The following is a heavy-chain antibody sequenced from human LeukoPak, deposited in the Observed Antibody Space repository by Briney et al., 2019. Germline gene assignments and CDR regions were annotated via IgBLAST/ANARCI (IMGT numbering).Heavy chain of an antibody. J-gene: IGHJ6*04. V-gene: IGHV3-30*18. Sequence: GRSLRLSCAASGFTFSSYGMHWVRQAPGKGLEWVAVISYDGSNKYYADSVKGRFTISRDNSKNTLYLQMNSLRAEDTAVYYCAKEGPTALGVPAHYGKDVWGKGTTVTVSS. CDR1: GFTFSSYG. CDR2: ISYDGSNK. D-gene: IGHD2-2*01. CDR3: AKEGPTALGVPAHYGKDV.